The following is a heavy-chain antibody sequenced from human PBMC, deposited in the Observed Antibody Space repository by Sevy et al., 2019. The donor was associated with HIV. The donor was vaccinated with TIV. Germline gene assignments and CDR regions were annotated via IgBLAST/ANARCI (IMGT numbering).Heavy chain of an antibody. CDR1: GGSISSYY. CDR2: IYYSGST. CDR3: ARVIVVMGGNWFDP. J-gene: IGHJ5*02. Sequence: KQSQTLSLTCTVSGGSISSYYWSWIRQPPGKGLEWIGYIYYSGSTNYNPSLKSRVTISVDTSKNQFSLKLSSVTAADTAVYYCARVIVVMGGNWFDPWGQGTLVTVSS. V-gene: IGHV4-59*01. D-gene: IGHD3-22*01.